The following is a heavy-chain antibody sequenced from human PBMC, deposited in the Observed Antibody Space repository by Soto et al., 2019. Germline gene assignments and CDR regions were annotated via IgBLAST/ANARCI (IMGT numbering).Heavy chain of an antibody. CDR3: ARLERGWLVRYYYGMDV. Sequence: SETLSLTCTVSGGSISSSSYYWGWIRQPPGKGLEWIGSIYYSGSTYYNPSLKSRVTISVDTSKNQFSLKLSSVTAADTAVYYCARLERGWLVRYYYGMDVWGQGTTVTV. D-gene: IGHD6-19*01. J-gene: IGHJ6*02. V-gene: IGHV4-39*01. CDR2: IYYSGST. CDR1: GGSISSSSYY.